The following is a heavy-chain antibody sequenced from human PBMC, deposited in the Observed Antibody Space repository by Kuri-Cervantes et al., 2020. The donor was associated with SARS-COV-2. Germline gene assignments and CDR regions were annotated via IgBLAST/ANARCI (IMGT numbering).Heavy chain of an antibody. CDR1: GYSISSGYY. J-gene: IGHJ3*02. CDR3: ARHGVTMVRGVIYAFDI. D-gene: IGHD3-10*01. CDR2: IYHSGCT. V-gene: IGHV4-38-2*01. Sequence: SETLSLTCAVSGYSISSGYYWGWIRQPPGKGLEWIGSIYHSGCTYYNPSLKSRVTISVDTSKNQFSLKLSSVTAADTAVYYCARHGVTMVRGVIYAFDIWGQGTMVTVSS.